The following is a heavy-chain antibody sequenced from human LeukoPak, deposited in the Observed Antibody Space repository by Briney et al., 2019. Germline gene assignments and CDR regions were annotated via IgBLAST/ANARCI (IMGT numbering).Heavy chain of an antibody. V-gene: IGHV1-2*02. CDR1: GYTFTGYY. CDR2: INPNSGGT. CDR3: ARDPTGTIPAP. Sequence: ASVSVSCTASGYTFTGYYMHWVRQAPGQGLEWMGWINPNSGGTNYAQKFQGRVTMTRDTSISTAYMELSRLRSDDTAVYYCARDPTGTIPAPWGQGTLVTVSS. J-gene: IGHJ5*02. D-gene: IGHD1-7*01.